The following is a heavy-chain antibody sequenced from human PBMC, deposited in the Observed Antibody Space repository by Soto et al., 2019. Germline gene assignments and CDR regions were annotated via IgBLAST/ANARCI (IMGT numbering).Heavy chain of an antibody. J-gene: IGHJ4*02. Sequence: GGSLRLSCAASGFPFSSYSMNWVRQAPGKGLEWVSSISSSSSYIYYADSVKGRFTSSRDNAKNSLYLQMNSLRAEDTAVYYCARDSRVAGTDYWGQGTLVTVSS. CDR1: GFPFSSYS. CDR3: ARDSRVAGTDY. D-gene: IGHD6-19*01. V-gene: IGHV3-21*01. CDR2: ISSSSSYI.